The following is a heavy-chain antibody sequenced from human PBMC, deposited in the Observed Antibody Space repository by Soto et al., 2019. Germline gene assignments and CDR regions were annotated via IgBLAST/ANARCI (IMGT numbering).Heavy chain of an antibody. J-gene: IGHJ6*03. CDR2: IIPILGIA. Sequence: ASVKVSCKASGGTFSSYTISWVRQAPGQGLEWMGRIIPILGIANYAQKFQGRVTITADKSTSTAYMELSSLRSEDTAVYYCVYGTPNYYYYMDVWGKGTTVTVSS. V-gene: IGHV1-69*02. CDR1: GGTFSSYT. D-gene: IGHD3-10*01. CDR3: VYGTPNYYYYMDV.